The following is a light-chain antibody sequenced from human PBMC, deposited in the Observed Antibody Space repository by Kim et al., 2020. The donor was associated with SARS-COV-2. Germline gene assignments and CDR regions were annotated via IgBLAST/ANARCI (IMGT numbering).Light chain of an antibody. V-gene: IGKV3-20*01. CDR1: HSVSSRY. J-gene: IGKJ2*01. CDR2: GAS. Sequence: LSPGERATLSCRASHSVSSRYLAWYQLKPGQAPRLLIFGASNWATGVPDRFSGSGSGTDFPLTITSLEPEDVAVYYCQQYGTLPYTFGQGTKLEI. CDR3: QQYGTLPYT.